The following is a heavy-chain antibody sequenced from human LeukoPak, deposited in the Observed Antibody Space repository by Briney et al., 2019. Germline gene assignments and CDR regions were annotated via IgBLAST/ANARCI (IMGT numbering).Heavy chain of an antibody. Sequence: GGSLRLSCAASGFTFRSDWMHWVRQPPGKGPEWISRISGDGSTTTYADSVKGRFTISRDNAKNTLYLQMSSLRAEDTAVYYCARDLAYGGDYWGQGTLVTVSS. CDR3: ARDLAYGGDY. CDR2: ISGDGSTT. J-gene: IGHJ4*02. CDR1: GFTFRSDW. V-gene: IGHV3-74*01. D-gene: IGHD4-17*01.